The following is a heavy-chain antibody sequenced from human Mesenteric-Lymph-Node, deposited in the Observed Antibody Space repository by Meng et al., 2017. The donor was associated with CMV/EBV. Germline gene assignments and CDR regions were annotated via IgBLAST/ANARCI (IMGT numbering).Heavy chain of an antibody. CDR1: GFSFSTYA. Sequence: GESLKISCVASGFSFSTYAMSWVRQSPDKGLEWVAAISNDGSKKYYADSVKGRFTISRDNSNNILYLQMNSLRAEDTAVYYCARDSGSYVTNYYGMDVWGQGTTVTVSS. J-gene: IGHJ6*02. D-gene: IGHD1-26*01. V-gene: IGHV3-30*04. CDR2: ISNDGSKK. CDR3: ARDSGSYVTNYYGMDV.